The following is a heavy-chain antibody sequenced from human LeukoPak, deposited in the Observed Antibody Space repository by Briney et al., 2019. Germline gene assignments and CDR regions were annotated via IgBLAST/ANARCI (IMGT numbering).Heavy chain of an antibody. D-gene: IGHD6-13*01. J-gene: IGHJ1*01. V-gene: IGHV3-53*01. Sequence: TGGSLRLSCAAYGFTVSSNYMSWVRQAPGKGLEWVSVIYSGGSTYYADSVKGRFTISRDNSKNTLYLQMNSLRAEDTAVYYCAKTAGSSSWNQYFQHWGQGTLVTVSS. CDR3: AKTAGSSSWNQYFQH. CDR2: IYSGGST. CDR1: GFTVSSNY.